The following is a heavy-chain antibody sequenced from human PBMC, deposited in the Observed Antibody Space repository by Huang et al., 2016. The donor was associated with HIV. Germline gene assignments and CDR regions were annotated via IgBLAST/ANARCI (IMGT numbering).Heavy chain of an antibody. D-gene: IGHD2-15*01. CDR3: AKEEGYCSGDTCFSDRYFDI. J-gene: IGHJ2*01. Sequence: QVQLVESGGGVVQPGRSLRLSCAASGITFRSYGMHWVRQAPGKGLGGVALISYDGINKYYVDSVKGRFTISRDNSKKSLYLQMNSLRVEDTAVYYCAKEEGYCSGDTCFSDRYFDIWGRGTLVSVSS. V-gene: IGHV3-30*18. CDR2: ISYDGINK. CDR1: GITFRSYG.